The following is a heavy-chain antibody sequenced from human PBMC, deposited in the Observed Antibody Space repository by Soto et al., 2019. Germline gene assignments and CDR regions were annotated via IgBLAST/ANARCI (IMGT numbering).Heavy chain of an antibody. CDR3: AREDETNDY. CDR1: GDCFSSYY. Sequence: ESLSLSYTVSGDCFSSYYWSWIRQPAGKGLEWIGRIYTSGSTNYNPSLKSRVTMSVDTSKNQFSLKLSSVTAADTAVYYCAREDETNDYWGQGTLVTVS. V-gene: IGHV4-4*07. CDR2: IYTSGST. J-gene: IGHJ4*02.